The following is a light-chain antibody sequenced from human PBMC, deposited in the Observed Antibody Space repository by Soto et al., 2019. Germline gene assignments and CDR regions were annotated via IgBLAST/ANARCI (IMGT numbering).Light chain of an antibody. Sequence: PGERATLSCRPSQSISSTSLAWYQQKPGQAPRLLIYGASTRATGIPDRFSGSESGTDFTLTISRLEPEDFVVYYCQQYGNSPFTFGQGTRLEIK. CDR2: GAS. V-gene: IGKV3-20*01. CDR3: QQYGNSPFT. J-gene: IGKJ5*01. CDR1: QSISSTS.